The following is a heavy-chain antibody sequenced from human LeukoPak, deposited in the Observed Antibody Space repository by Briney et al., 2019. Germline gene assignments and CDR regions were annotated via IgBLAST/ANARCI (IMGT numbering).Heavy chain of an antibody. CDR1: GFTFNNYA. J-gene: IGHJ1*01. V-gene: IGHV3-23*01. CDR3: AKGVYGSGIYREYFEQ. Sequence: GGSLRLSCTASGFTFNNYAMSWVRQAPGKGLEWVSASSASGDSPTYADSAKGRFTISRDTSKNTLALQMNSRRVEDTAVYYWAKGVYGSGIYREYFEQWGQGTLVTVSS. D-gene: IGHD3-10*01. CDR2: SSASGDSP.